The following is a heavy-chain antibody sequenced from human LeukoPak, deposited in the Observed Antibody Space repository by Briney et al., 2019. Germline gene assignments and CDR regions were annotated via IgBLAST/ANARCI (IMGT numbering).Heavy chain of an antibody. CDR2: IYSGGST. D-gene: IGHD6-6*01. Sequence: GGSLSLSCAASGFTVSSNYMSWVRQAPGKGLEWVSVIYSGGSTYYADSVKGRFTISRDNSKNTLYLQMNSLRAEDTAVYYCASPSSSPDAFDIWGQGTMVTVSS. J-gene: IGHJ3*02. CDR3: ASPSSSPDAFDI. V-gene: IGHV3-66*02. CDR1: GFTVSSNY.